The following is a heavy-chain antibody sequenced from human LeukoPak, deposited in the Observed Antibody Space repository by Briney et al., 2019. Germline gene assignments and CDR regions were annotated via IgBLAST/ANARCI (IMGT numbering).Heavy chain of an antibody. V-gene: IGHV3-23*01. CDR3: ARGYPYYDFWSGYYTGHYYYYYYMDV. J-gene: IGHJ6*03. D-gene: IGHD3-3*01. CDR2: TSGSGGST. CDR1: GFTFSSYA. Sequence: GGSLRLSCAASGFTFSSYAMSWVRQVPGKGLEWVSATSGSGGSTYYADSVKGRFTISRDNSKNTLYLQMNSLRAEDTAVYYCARGYPYYDFWSGYYTGHYYYYYYMDVWGKGTTVTVSS.